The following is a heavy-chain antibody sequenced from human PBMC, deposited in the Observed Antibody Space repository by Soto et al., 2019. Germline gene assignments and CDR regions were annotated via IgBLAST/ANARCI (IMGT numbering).Heavy chain of an antibody. Sequence: PSETLSLTCTISSGSINSFYCSWIRQPAGKGLEWIGRIHSSGTTNYNPSLKSRVTMSVDTSRNQFSLKLTSVTAADTAVYYCARDRIIGTSYSDYWGQGVLVTVSS. V-gene: IGHV4-4*07. CDR1: SGSINSFY. J-gene: IGHJ4*02. CDR2: IHSSGTT. CDR3: ARDRIIGTSYSDY. D-gene: IGHD1-7*01.